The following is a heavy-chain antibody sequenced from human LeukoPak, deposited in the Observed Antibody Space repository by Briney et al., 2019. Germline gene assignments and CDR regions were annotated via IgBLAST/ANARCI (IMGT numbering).Heavy chain of an antibody. CDR2: IGAYNGNT. J-gene: IGHJ6*02. Sequence: SVKVSCKASGYTFTSYGISWVRQAPGQGLEWMGWIGAYNGNTNYAQKLQGRVTMTTDTSTSTAYMELRSLRSDDTAVYYCAREVLWFGEAYYYYYGMDVWGQGTTVTVSS. V-gene: IGHV1-18*01. CDR3: AREVLWFGEAYYYYYGMDV. D-gene: IGHD3-10*01. CDR1: GYTFTSYG.